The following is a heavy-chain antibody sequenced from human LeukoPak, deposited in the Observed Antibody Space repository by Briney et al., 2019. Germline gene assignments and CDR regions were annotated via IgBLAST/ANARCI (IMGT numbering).Heavy chain of an antibody. CDR1: GYTFTSYD. V-gene: IGHV1-8*01. CDR2: MNPNSGNT. D-gene: IGHD6-13*01. Sequence: ASVTVSCTASGYTFTSYDINWVRQATGQGLEWMGWMNPNSGNTGYAQKFQGRVTMTRNTSISTAYMELSSLRSEDTAVYYCARGSPRRRAGNDYWGQGTLVTVSS. CDR3: ARGSPRRRAGNDY. J-gene: IGHJ4*02.